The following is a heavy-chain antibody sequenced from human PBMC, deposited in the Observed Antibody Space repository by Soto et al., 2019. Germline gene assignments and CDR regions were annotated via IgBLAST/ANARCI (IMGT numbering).Heavy chain of an antibody. D-gene: IGHD4-17*01. CDR3: AKDGLSYGDYPDYSDF. CDR1: GFTFSNYG. V-gene: IGHV3-23*01. Sequence: EVQLLQSGGGLVQPGGSLRLSCAASGFTFSNYGLNWVRQAPGKGLEWVSTISGTADHSYYADSVQGRFTISRDNSKNTLYLQMNSLRAEDTALYFCAKDGLSYGDYPDYSDFWGQGNLVNVSS. CDR2: ISGTADHS. J-gene: IGHJ4*02.